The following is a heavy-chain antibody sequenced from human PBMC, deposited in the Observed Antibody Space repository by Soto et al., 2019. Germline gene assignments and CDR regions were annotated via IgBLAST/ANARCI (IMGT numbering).Heavy chain of an antibody. CDR2: ISFDATNK. CDR3: ARAHGPYYDSSYYGLARNYFDY. D-gene: IGHD3-22*01. V-gene: IGHV3-30*04. J-gene: IGHJ4*02. Sequence: QPGGSLRLSCRVSGFTFSSHAMNWVRQAPGKGLEWVSVISFDATNKYYADSVRGRFTISRDNSKNTLYLQMDSLRPDDTAIYYCARAHGPYYDSSYYGLARNYFDYWGQGTQVTVSS. CDR1: GFTFSSHA.